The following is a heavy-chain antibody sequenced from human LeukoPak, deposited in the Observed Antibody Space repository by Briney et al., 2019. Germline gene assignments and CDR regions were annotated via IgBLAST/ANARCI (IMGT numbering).Heavy chain of an antibody. CDR3: AKGDVRAYDFWSGYTPADY. Sequence: GSLRLSCAASGFTFSSYAMSWVRRAPGKGLEWVSAISGSGGSTYYADSVKGRFTISRDNSKNTLYLQMNSLRAEDTAVYYCAKGDVRAYDFWSGYTPADYWGQGTLVTVSS. CDR2: ISGSGGST. V-gene: IGHV3-23*01. J-gene: IGHJ4*02. CDR1: GFTFSSYA. D-gene: IGHD3-3*01.